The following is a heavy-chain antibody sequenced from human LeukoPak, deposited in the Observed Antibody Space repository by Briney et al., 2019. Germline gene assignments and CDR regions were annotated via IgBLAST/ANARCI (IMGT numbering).Heavy chain of an antibody. Sequence: PGGSLRLSCAASGFTFSSYGMNWVRQAPGKGLEWVSSISSSSSYIYYADSVKGRFTISRDNAKNSLYLQMNSLRAEDTAVYYCARDPLNIVVVPAAIGYFDYWGQGTLVTVSS. V-gene: IGHV3-21*01. J-gene: IGHJ4*02. CDR3: ARDPLNIVVVPAAIGYFDY. D-gene: IGHD2-2*02. CDR2: ISSSSSYI. CDR1: GFTFSSYG.